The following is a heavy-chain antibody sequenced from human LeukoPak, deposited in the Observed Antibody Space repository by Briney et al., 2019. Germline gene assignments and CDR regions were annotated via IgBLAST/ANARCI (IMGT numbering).Heavy chain of an antibody. J-gene: IGHJ4*02. CDR1: GGSFSIYY. CDR3: ARELGYYDSSGYYGGTFEY. CDR2: VNHRGST. V-gene: IGHV4-34*01. Sequence: SETPSLTRAVYGGSFSIYYGRCIRQPPGKGLEWLGEVNHRGSTNYNPSLNSRVTILVDTSKNQFSLKLSSVTAADTAVYYCARELGYYDSSGYYGGTFEYWGQGTLVTVSS. D-gene: IGHD3-22*01.